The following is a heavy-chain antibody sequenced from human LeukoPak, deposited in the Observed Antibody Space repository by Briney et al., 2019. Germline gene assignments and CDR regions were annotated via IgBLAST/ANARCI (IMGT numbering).Heavy chain of an antibody. D-gene: IGHD1-26*01. J-gene: IGHJ4*02. V-gene: IGHV3-21*01. Sequence: GGSLRLSCAASGFTFSTYSMNWVRQAPGKGLEGVSSISNTISYIYYADSVKGRFTISRDNAENSLYLQMNSLRAEDTAVYYCARGELYSGSYPHYFDYWGQGTLVTVSS. CDR3: ARGELYSGSYPHYFDY. CDR2: ISNTISYI. CDR1: GFTFSTYS.